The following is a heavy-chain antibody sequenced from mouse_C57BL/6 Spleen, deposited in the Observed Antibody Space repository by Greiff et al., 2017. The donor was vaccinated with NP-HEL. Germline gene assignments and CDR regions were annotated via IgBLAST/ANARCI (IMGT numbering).Heavy chain of an antibody. J-gene: IGHJ3*01. CDR3: TRKDYYGSTPWFAY. Sequence: QVQLQQSGAELVRPGASVTLSCKASGYTFTDYEMHWVKQTPVHGLEWIGAIDPETGGTAYNQKFKGKAILTADKSSSTAYMELRSITSEDSAVYYCTRKDYYGSTPWFAYWGQGTLVTVSA. CDR2: IDPETGGT. D-gene: IGHD1-1*01. V-gene: IGHV1-15*01. CDR1: GYTFTDYE.